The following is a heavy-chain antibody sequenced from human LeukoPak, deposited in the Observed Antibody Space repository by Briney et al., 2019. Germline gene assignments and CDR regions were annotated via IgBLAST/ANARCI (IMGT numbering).Heavy chain of an antibody. CDR2: INHSGST. CDR1: GGSFSGYY. V-gene: IGHV4-34*01. CDR3: ARRYFDY. Sequence: SETLSRTCAVYGGSFSGYYWSWIRQPPGEGLEWIGEINHSGSTNYNPSLKSRVTISVDTSKNQFSLKLSSVTAADTAVYYCARRYFDYRGQGTLVTVSS. J-gene: IGHJ4*02.